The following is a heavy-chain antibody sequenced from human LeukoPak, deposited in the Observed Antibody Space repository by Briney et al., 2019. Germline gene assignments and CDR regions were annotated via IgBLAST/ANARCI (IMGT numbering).Heavy chain of an antibody. CDR3: AKDDLVRGVTSAIDY. CDR2: ISGSGGST. J-gene: IGHJ4*02. CDR1: GFTFSSYA. V-gene: IGHV3-23*01. D-gene: IGHD3-10*01. Sequence: GGSLRLSCAASGFTFSSYAMSWVRQAPGKGLEWVSAISGSGGSTYCADSVKGRFTISRDNSKNALYLQMNSLRAEDTAVYYCAKDDLVRGVTSAIDYWGQGTLVTVSS.